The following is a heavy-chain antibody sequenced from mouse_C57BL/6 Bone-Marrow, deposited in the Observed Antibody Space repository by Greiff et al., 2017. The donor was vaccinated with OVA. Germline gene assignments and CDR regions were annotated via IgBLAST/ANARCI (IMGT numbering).Heavy chain of an antibody. CDR2: IDPNSGGT. CDR1: GYTFTSYW. V-gene: IGHV1-72*01. CDR3: ANTYGCDVGYSIDY. Sequence: QVQLQQPGAELVKPGASVKLSCKASGYTFTSYWMHWVKQRPGQGLEWIGRIDPNSGGTTYNEKFKSKATLTVDKSSSTAYMQLSSLTSEDSAVYYCANTYGCDVGYSIDYWGQGTSVTVSS. J-gene: IGHJ4*01. D-gene: IGHD2-2*01.